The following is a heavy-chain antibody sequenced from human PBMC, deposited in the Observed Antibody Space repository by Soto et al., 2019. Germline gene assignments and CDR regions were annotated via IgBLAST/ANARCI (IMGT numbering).Heavy chain of an antibody. CDR1: GYTFTTSV. Sequence: QVHLVQSGAEEKKPGASVKVSCKASGYTFTTSVHWVRQAPGQRLEWMGWINVGNGNTKYSQKFQGRIYFTSDTSATTAYMELSSLISEDTAVYYCARDQGGLGGGNDYWGQGTLVTVSS. CDR3: ARDQGGLGGGNDY. V-gene: IGHV1-3*05. J-gene: IGHJ4*02. CDR2: INVGNGNT. D-gene: IGHD2-15*01.